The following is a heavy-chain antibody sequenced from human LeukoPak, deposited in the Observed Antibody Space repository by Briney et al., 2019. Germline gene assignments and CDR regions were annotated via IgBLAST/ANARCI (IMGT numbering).Heavy chain of an antibody. Sequence: ASVKVSCKASGYTFNVYYLHWVRLAPGQGLEWMGWISPNSGGTNYAQKFQGRVTMTRDTSISTAYMELSSLRSDDTAVYYCARDPGVTNWFDPWGQGTLVTVSS. CDR2: ISPNSGGT. V-gene: IGHV1-2*02. J-gene: IGHJ5*02. D-gene: IGHD2-21*02. CDR1: GYTFNVYY. CDR3: ARDPGVTNWFDP.